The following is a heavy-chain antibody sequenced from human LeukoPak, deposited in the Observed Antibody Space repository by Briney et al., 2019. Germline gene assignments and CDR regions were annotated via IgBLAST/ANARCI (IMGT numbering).Heavy chain of an antibody. Sequence: SVTVSCTASGGTFSSYAISWVRQAPGQGLEWMGGIIPIFGTANYAQKFQGRVTITADESTSTAYMELSSLRSEDTAVYYCARGIERATTFFDYWGQGTLVTVSS. J-gene: IGHJ4*02. V-gene: IGHV1-69*01. CDR2: IIPIFGTA. CDR3: ARGIERATTFFDY. CDR1: GGTFSSYA. D-gene: IGHD5-24*01.